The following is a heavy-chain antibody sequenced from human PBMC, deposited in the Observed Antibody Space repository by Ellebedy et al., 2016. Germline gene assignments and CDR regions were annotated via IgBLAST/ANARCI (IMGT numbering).Heavy chain of an antibody. CDR3: ARTAVSGGFDYFNI. CDR1: EYNFVNYW. D-gene: IGHD2-21*01. CDR2: IFPGDSDT. Sequence: GESLKISCRGSEYNFVNYWIAWVRQMPGKGLEWMGIIFPGDSDTKYSPSFQGQVTMLVDKSSSTAYLQWSSLKASDTAMYYCARTAVSGGFDYFNIWGQGTMVTVSP. J-gene: IGHJ3*02. V-gene: IGHV5-51*01.